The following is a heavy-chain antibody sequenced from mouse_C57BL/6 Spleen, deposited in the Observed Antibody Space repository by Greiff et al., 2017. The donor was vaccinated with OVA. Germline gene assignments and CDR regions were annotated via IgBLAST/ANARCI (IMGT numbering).Heavy chain of an antibody. CDR1: GYTFTDYY. CDR3: ASYYYGSSAFAY. CDR2: INPNNGGT. J-gene: IGHJ3*01. D-gene: IGHD1-1*01. V-gene: IGHV1-26*01. Sequence: VQLQQSGPELVKPGASVKISCKASGYTFTDYYMNWVKQSHGKSLEWIGDINPNNGGTSYNQKFKGKATLTVDKSSSTAYMELRSLTSEDSAVYYCASYYYGSSAFAYWGQGTLVTGSA.